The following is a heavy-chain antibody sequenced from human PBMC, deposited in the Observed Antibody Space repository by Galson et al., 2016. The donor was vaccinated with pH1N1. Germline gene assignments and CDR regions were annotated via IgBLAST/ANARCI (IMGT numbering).Heavy chain of an antibody. Sequence: SVKVSCKASGYTFTSYGISWVRQAPGQGLEWMGWISAYNGNTKYAQKVQGRVTMTTDTSTSTAYRELRTLRSDDTAVYYCARDSRGGNWKYGMDVWGQGTTVTVSS. V-gene: IGHV1-18*04. D-gene: IGHD2-15*01. CDR1: GYTFTSYG. CDR3: ARDSRGGNWKYGMDV. J-gene: IGHJ6*02. CDR2: ISAYNGNT.